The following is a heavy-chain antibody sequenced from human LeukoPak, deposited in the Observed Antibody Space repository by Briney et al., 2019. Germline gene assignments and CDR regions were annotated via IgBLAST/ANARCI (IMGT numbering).Heavy chain of an antibody. Sequence: GGSLRLSCAASGFTFSSYSMSWVRQAPGKGLEWVSAISGSGGSTYYADSVKGRFTISRDNSKNTLYLQMNSLRAEDTAVYYCAKALLWFGELPYYFDYWGQGTLVTVSS. CDR3: AKALLWFGELPYYFDY. J-gene: IGHJ4*02. CDR2: ISGSGGST. D-gene: IGHD3-10*01. V-gene: IGHV3-23*01. CDR1: GFTFSSYS.